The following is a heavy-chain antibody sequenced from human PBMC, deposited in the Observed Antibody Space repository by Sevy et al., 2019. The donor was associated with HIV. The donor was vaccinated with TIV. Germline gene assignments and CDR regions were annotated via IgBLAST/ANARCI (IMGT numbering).Heavy chain of an antibody. CDR2: IGAYNGNT. D-gene: IGHD3-10*01. Sequence: ASVKVSWKASGYTFSSYGISWVRQAPGQGLEWMGWIGAYNGNTKYAQNLQDRVTMTTDTSTSTAYMELRSLRSDDTAVYFCARLSTVRGEFNWFDPWGQGTRVTVSS. CDR1: GYTFSSYG. J-gene: IGHJ5*02. V-gene: IGHV1-18*01. CDR3: ARLSTVRGEFNWFDP.